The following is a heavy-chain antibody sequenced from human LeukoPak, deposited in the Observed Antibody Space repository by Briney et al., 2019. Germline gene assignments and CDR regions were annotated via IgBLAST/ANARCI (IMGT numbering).Heavy chain of an antibody. CDR1: GYTFSGYY. Sequence: ASVKVSCKASGYTFSGYYIHWVRQGPGQGLEWMGWIYPNTGGTYYAQKFQGRVTMTRDTSISTDYMELSRLRSDDTAVYYCARKGADYGDYDYWGQGTLVTVSS. CDR2: IYPNTGGT. J-gene: IGHJ4*02. V-gene: IGHV1-2*02. CDR3: ARKGADYGDYDY. D-gene: IGHD4-17*01.